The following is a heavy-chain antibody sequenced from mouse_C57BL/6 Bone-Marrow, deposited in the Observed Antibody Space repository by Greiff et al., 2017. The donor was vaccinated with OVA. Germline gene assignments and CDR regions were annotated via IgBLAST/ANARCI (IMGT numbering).Heavy chain of an antibody. Sequence: VQLQQPGAELVRPGASVKLSCTASGFNIKDDYMHWVKQRPEQGLEWIGWIDPENGDTEYASKFQGKATITADTSSNTAYLQLSSLTSEDTAVYYCTTRDGYHEYYYAMDYWGQGTSVTVSS. D-gene: IGHD2-3*01. J-gene: IGHJ4*01. CDR2: IDPENGDT. CDR3: TTRDGYHEYYYAMDY. CDR1: GFNIKDDY. V-gene: IGHV14-4*01.